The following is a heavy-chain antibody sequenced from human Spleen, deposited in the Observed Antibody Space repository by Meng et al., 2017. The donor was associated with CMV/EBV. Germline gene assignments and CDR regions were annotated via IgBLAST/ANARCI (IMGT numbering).Heavy chain of an antibody. J-gene: IGHJ4*02. V-gene: IGHV3-53*05. Sequence: LSLTCAASGFTVSTNYMTWVRQAPGKGLEWVSVIYVGGNTYYADSVKGRFTISRDNAKNSLYLQMNSLRAEDTAVYYCARDQRNWELLDYWGQGTLVTVSS. CDR3: ARDQRNWELLDY. D-gene: IGHD1-26*01. CDR2: IYVGGNT. CDR1: GFTVSTNY.